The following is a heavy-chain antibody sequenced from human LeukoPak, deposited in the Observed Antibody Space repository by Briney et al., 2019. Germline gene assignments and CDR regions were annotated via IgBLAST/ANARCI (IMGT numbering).Heavy chain of an antibody. CDR1: GGSISSYY. CDR3: ARGSVVVPAAMYDY. CDR2: IYYSGYT. D-gene: IGHD2-2*01. J-gene: IGHJ4*02. V-gene: IGHV4-59*12. Sequence: SETLSLTCTVSGGSISSYYWSWIRQPPGKGLKWIGNIYYSGYTTYSPSLRSRVTISVDTSKNQFSLKLSSVTAADTAVYYCARGSVVVPAAMYDYWGQGTLVTVSS.